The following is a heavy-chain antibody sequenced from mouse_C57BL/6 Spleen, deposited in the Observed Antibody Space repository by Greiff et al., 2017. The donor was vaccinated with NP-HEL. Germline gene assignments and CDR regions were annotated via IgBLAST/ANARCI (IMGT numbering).Heavy chain of an antibody. D-gene: IGHD1-1*01. J-gene: IGHJ4*01. Sequence: QVQLQQPGAELVKPGASVKLSCKASGYTFTSYWMQWVKQRPGQGLEWIGEIDPSDSYTNYNQKFKGKATLTVDTSSSTAYMQLSSLTSEDSAVYYCARFNYGFYYAMDYWGQGTSVTVSS. CDR1: GYTFTSYW. CDR3: ARFNYGFYYAMDY. V-gene: IGHV1-50*01. CDR2: IDPSDSYT.